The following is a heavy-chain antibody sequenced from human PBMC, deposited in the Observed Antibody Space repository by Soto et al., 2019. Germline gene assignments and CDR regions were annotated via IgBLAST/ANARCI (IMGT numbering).Heavy chain of an antibody. V-gene: IGHV1-18*01. D-gene: IGHD6-13*01. J-gene: IGHJ6*02. CDR1: GYTFTSYG. CDR3: ARVQGIAAAGRGNYGMDV. Sequence: ASVKVSCKASGYTFTSYGISWVRQAPGQGLEWMGWISAYNGNTNYAQKLQGRVTMTTDTSTSTAYMELRSLRSDDTAVYYCARVQGIAAAGRGNYGMDVWGQGTTVTVSS. CDR2: ISAYNGNT.